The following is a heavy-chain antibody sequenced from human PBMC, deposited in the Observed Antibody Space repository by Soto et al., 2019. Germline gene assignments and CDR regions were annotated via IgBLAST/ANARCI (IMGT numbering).Heavy chain of an antibody. Sequence: SQTLSLTCTVYGGYISSSYWSWILQPPGKGLEWISYSCRCRSTNYNPPGKTRITISVDTSNNDSSLKLSSITAADTTMYYCARDIYYFESSGYYFRHYGRNFWRKVTRGTV. CDR2: SCRCRST. CDR3: ARDIYYFESSGYYFRHYGRNF. CDR1: GGYISSSY. J-gene: IGHJ6*04. D-gene: IGHD3-22*01. V-gene: IGHV4-59*01.